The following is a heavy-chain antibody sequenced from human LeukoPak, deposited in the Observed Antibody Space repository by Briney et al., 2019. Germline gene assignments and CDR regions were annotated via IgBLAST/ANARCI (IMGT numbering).Heavy chain of an antibody. CDR3: ASTYYDFWSGYYSYMDV. CDR1: GGSISSGGYS. CDR2: IYHSGST. V-gene: IGHV4-30-2*03. J-gene: IGHJ6*03. D-gene: IGHD3-3*01. Sequence: SQTLSLTCAVSGGSISSGGYSWSWIRQPPGKGLEWIGFIYHSGSTYYNPSLKSRVTISVDTSKNQFSLKLSSVTAADTAVYYCASTYYDFWSGYYSYMDVWGKGTTVTVSS.